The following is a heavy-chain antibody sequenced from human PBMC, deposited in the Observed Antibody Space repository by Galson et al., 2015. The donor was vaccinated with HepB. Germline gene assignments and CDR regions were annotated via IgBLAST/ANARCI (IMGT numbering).Heavy chain of an antibody. V-gene: IGHV1-46*03. CDR1: GYTFTSYY. Sequence: SVKVSCKASGYTFTSYYMHWVRQAPGQGLEWMGIINPSGGSTSYAQKFQGRVTMTRDTSTSTVYMELSSLRSEDTAVYYCARQYSSGPTGYNWFDPWGQGTLVTVSS. D-gene: IGHD6-19*01. CDR2: INPSGGST. CDR3: ARQYSSGPTGYNWFDP. J-gene: IGHJ5*02.